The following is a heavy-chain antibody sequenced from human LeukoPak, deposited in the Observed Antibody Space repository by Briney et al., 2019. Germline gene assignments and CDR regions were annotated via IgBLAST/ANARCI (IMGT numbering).Heavy chain of an antibody. V-gene: IGHV3-23*01. CDR3: ARAPDGSGWYEFAD. CDR2: ISGSGGST. D-gene: IGHD6-19*01. J-gene: IGHJ4*02. Sequence: PGGSLRLSCAASGFTFSSYAMSWVRQAPGKGLEWVSAISGSGGSTYYADSVKGRFTISRDNSKNTLYLQMNSLRAEDTAVYYCARAPDGSGWYEFADWGQGTLVTVSS. CDR1: GFTFSSYA.